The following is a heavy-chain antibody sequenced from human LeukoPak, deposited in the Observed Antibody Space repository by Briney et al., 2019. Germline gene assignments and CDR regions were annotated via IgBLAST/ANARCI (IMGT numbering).Heavy chain of an antibody. CDR1: GFTFSSYG. V-gene: IGHV3-66*01. Sequence: GGSLRLSCAASGFTFSSYGMSWVRQAPGKGLEWVSLIYSGGSTYYADSVKGRFTISRDNSKNTLYLQMNNLRAEDTAVYYCARDVGRFGELCDYWGQGTLVTVSS. J-gene: IGHJ4*02. CDR3: ARDVGRFGELCDY. D-gene: IGHD3-10*01. CDR2: IYSGGST.